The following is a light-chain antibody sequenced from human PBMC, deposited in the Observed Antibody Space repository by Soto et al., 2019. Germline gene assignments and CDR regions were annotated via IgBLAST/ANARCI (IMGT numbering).Light chain of an antibody. J-gene: IGLJ2*01. CDR3: QTWGTGLLV. CDR1: SGHRTYA. Sequence: QPVLTQSPSASASLGASVKLTCTLSSGHRTYAIAWHQQQPEKGPRYLMNLNSDGRHTKGDGIPDRFSGSSSGTERYLTISSLQSEDAADYYCQTWGTGLLVFGGGTKLTVL. CDR2: LNSDGRH. V-gene: IGLV4-69*01.